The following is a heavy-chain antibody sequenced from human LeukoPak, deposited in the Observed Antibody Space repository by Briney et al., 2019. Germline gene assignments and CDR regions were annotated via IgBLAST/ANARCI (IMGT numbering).Heavy chain of an antibody. CDR2: ISSSSTI. CDR1: GFTFSSYS. Sequence: GGSLRLSCAASGFTFSSYSMNWVRQAPGKGLEWVSYISSSSTIYYADSVKGRFTISRDNAKNSLYLQMNSLRAEDTAVYYCAKDSHPGDFWSGYLWKDAFDIWGQGTMVTVSS. V-gene: IGHV3-48*04. CDR3: AKDSHPGDFWSGYLWKDAFDI. D-gene: IGHD3-3*01. J-gene: IGHJ3*02.